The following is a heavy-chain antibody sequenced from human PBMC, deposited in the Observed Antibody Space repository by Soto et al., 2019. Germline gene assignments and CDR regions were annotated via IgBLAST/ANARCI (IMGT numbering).Heavy chain of an antibody. Sequence: GGSLRLSCAASGFTCSSYGMHWVRQAPGKGLEWVAVIWYDGSNKYYADSVKGRFTISRDNSKNTLYLQMNSLRAEDTAVYYCARVHIAYYDFWSGYYKSDYYYYMDVWGKGTTVTVSS. CDR3: ARVHIAYYDFWSGYYKSDYYYYMDV. CDR1: GFTCSSYG. D-gene: IGHD3-3*01. V-gene: IGHV3-33*01. J-gene: IGHJ6*03. CDR2: IWYDGSNK.